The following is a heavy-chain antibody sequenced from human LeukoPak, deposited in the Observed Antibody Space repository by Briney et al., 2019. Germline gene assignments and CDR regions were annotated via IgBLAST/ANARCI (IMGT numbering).Heavy chain of an antibody. V-gene: IGHV4-59*02. CDR3: ARDNRRGYDSSGYDY. J-gene: IGHJ4*02. CDR2: IYHSGTT. Sequence: SETLSLTCAVSGGSVNDYYWSWIRQPPGKGLEWIGYIYHSGTTNFSPSLRSRVAVSVDTSKNQFSLRLSSVTAADTGVYYCARDNRRGYDSSGYDYWGQGTLVTVSS. CDR1: GGSVNDYY. D-gene: IGHD3-22*01.